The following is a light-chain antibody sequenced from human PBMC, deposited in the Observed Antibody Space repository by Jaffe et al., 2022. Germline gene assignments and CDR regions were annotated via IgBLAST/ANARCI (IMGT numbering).Light chain of an antibody. V-gene: IGKV3-20*01. CDR2: NAS. J-gene: IGKJ4*01. Sequence: EIVLTQSPGTLSLSPGERATLSCRASQSVGNNYLAWYQQKPGQAPRLVIYNASRRATGIPDRFSGTGSGTDFTLTISSLEPEDFAVYSCHQYAYAPLTFGGGTKVEIK. CDR3: HQYAYAPLT. CDR1: QSVGNNY.